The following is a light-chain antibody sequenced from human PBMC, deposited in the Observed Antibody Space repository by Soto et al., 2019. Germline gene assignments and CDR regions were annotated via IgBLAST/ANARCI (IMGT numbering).Light chain of an antibody. J-gene: IGLJ2*01. CDR1: NSDVGAYNF. Sequence: QSALTQPPSASGSPGQSVTISCTGTNSDVGAYNFVSWYQQHPGKAPKLMIYEVSKRPSGVVDRFSGSKSGSTASLTVSGLQAEDEADYYCISYAGSNNLIFGGGTKVTVL. CDR2: EVS. CDR3: ISYAGSNNLI. V-gene: IGLV2-8*01.